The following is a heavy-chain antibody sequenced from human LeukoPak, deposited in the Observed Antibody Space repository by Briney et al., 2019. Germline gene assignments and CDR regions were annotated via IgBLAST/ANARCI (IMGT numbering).Heavy chain of an antibody. CDR3: ARDRREYYDSSGYFDY. Sequence: GGSLRLSCAASGFTFSGYPIHWVRQAPGKGLEWVAVISYDGSNKYYADSVKGRFTISRDNSKNTLYLQMNSLRAEDTAVYYCARDRREYYDSSGYFDYWGQGTLVTVSS. D-gene: IGHD3-22*01. CDR2: ISYDGSNK. CDR1: GFTFSGYP. J-gene: IGHJ4*02. V-gene: IGHV3-30-3*01.